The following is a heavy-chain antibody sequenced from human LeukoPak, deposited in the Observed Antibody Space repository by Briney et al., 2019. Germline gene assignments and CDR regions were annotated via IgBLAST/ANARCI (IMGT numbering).Heavy chain of an antibody. Sequence: SETLSLTCTVSGGSISSGTRYYNWIRQHPGKGLEWIGYIYYTGITSYNPSLGSRVTMSVDTSMNQISLKVTSLTAADTAVYYCAASSGVTLGRFWGQGALVTVSS. D-gene: IGHD3-16*01. CDR1: GGSISSGTRY. V-gene: IGHV4-31*03. J-gene: IGHJ4*02. CDR2: IYYTGIT. CDR3: AASSGVTLGRF.